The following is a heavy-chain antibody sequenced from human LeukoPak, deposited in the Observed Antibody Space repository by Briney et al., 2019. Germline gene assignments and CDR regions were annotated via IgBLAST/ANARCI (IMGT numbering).Heavy chain of an antibody. CDR3: ARDGGYSSGWPVYYFDY. CDR1: GFTFSSYG. CDR2: IWNDGSNK. D-gene: IGHD6-19*01. Sequence: GGSLRLSCAASGFTFSSYGMHWVRQAPGKGLEWGAVIWNDGSNKYYADSVKGRFTISRDNSKNTLYLQMNSLRAEDTAVYYCARDGGYSSGWPVYYFDYWGQGTLVTVSS. J-gene: IGHJ4*02. V-gene: IGHV3-33*01.